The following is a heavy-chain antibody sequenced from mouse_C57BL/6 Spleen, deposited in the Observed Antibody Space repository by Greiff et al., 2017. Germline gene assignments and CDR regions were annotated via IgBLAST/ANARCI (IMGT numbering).Heavy chain of an antibody. V-gene: IGHV5-6*01. CDR1: GFTFSSYG. J-gene: IGHJ4*01. Sequence: EVQLQESGGDLVKPGGSLKLSCAASGFTFSSYGMSWVRQTPDNRLEWVATISSGGGYTYYPDSVKGRFTISRDTAKNARYLQMSSLKSEDTSMYYCARHATTVVKDYARDYWGQGTSVTVSS. CDR3: ARHATTVVKDYARDY. CDR2: ISSGGGYT. D-gene: IGHD1-1*01.